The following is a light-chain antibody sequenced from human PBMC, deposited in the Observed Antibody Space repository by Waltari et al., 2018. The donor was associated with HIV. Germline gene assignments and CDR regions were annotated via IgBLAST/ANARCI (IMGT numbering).Light chain of an antibody. J-gene: IGLJ1*01. CDR1: NTGVKS. V-gene: IGLV3-21*04. Sequence: SYVLTQPPSVSVAPGGTATISCGGDNTGVKSVPWSQQKPGQAPVLVIYYDRDRPSGISERFSGSNPGNTATLTITGVEAGDEADYYCQVWDSNSFFVFGSGTKVTVL. CDR2: YDR. CDR3: QVWDSNSFFV.